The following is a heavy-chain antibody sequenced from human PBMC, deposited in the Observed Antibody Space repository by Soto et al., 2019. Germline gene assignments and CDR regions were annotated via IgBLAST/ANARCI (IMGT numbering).Heavy chain of an antibody. J-gene: IGHJ4*02. CDR3: GRVMIGTSRHTDSDY. D-gene: IGHD2-8*01. CDR1: GASISSRDYY. V-gene: IGHV4-39*01. CDR2: IDYNGVT. Sequence: SETLSLTCTVSGASISSRDYYWGWIRQTPGKGLEWIGNIDYNGVTYYNPSLKSRVTVSQDTSKNQFSLKVASVTAADTAIYYCGRVMIGTSRHTDSDYWGQGTQVTVSS.